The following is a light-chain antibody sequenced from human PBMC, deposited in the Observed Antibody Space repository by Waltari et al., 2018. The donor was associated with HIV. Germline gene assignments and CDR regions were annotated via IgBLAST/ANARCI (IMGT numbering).Light chain of an antibody. CDR1: QTINGN. CDR3: QQTYRLPQT. Sequence: DIQMTQSPSSLSAFVGGRVTITCRASQTINGNLNWYQQIPGKAPKLLIFGASTLQTGVPARFSGSGSETHFTLTVTSLQPEDFATYFCQQTYRLPQTFGQGTRVDIK. CDR2: GAS. V-gene: IGKV1-39*01. J-gene: IGKJ5*01.